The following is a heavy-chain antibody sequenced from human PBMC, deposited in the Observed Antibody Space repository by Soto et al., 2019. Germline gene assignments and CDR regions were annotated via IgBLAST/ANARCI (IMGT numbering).Heavy chain of an antibody. V-gene: IGHV3-23*01. CDR3: VKTSGDDYYGMDV. J-gene: IGHJ6*02. CDR2: ISGSGGST. CDR1: RVTFSSWA. Sequence: GGSLKLCCAASRVTFSSWAMCYVRLAPGKGLEWVSAISGSGGSTYYADSVKGRFTISRDNSKNTLYLQMNSLRAEDTAVYYCVKTSGDDYYGMDVWGQGIT.